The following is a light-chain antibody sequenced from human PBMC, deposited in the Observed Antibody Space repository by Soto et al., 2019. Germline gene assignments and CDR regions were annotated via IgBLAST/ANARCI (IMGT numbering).Light chain of an antibody. V-gene: IGLV1-44*01. Sequence: QSVLTQPPSASGTPGQRVTISCSGSSSNIGSNTVNWYQQLPGTAPKLLIYSNNQRPPGVPDRFSGSKSGTSASLAISGLQSEDEADYYGAAWDDSLNGYVFGTGTKVPVL. CDR3: AAWDDSLNGYV. CDR2: SNN. J-gene: IGLJ1*01. CDR1: SSNIGSNT.